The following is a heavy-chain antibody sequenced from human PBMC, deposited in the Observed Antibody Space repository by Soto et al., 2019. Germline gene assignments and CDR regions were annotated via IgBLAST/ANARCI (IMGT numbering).Heavy chain of an antibody. CDR3: AIVWVEAQEYYSSDYYSAFEY. J-gene: IGHJ4*02. CDR1: GFTFSSYA. CDR2: IRGSDGST. Sequence: EVQLLESGGGLVQPGGSLRLSCAASGFTFSSYAMNWVRQAPGKGLEWVSDIRGSDGSTYYADSVKGRFTISRDNSMNALYLQTKSLRAEDTAVYYCAIVWVEAQEYYSSDYYSAFEYWGQGTLVTVSS. V-gene: IGHV3-23*01. D-gene: IGHD3-22*01.